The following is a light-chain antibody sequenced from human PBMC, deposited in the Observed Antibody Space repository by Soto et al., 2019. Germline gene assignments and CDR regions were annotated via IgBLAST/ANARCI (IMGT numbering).Light chain of an antibody. CDR3: QQRTSGRIT. V-gene: IGKV3-11*01. CDR2: DAS. Sequence: EVVLTQSPATLSLSPGERATLSCRASQSISTYLAWYQQKPGHAPRLLLYDASNRAAGIPARFSGSGSGTDFTLTISSLEPEDVAVYYWQQRTSGRITFGGGTKVEIK. CDR1: QSISTY. J-gene: IGKJ4*01.